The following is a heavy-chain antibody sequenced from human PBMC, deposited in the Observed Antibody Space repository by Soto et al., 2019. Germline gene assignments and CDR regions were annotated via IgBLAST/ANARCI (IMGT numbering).Heavy chain of an antibody. CDR1: GYTFATYA. V-gene: IGHV1-3*01. D-gene: IGHD6-13*01. CDR3: ARDSLYSSSWFYGMDV. CDR2: VNGGNGNT. Sequence: XSVKVSCKASGYTFATYAMHWVRQAPGQRLEWMGWVNGGNGNTKYSQNFQGRVTITRDTSASTAYIELSSLRSEDTAVYYRARDSLYSSSWFYGMDVWGQGTTVTVS. J-gene: IGHJ6*02.